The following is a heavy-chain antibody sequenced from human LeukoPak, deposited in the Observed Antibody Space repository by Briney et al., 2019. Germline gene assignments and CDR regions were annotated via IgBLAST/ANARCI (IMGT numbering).Heavy chain of an antibody. CDR3: ARDWVDFWSGPYYFDH. CDR2: INPNSGGT. CDR1: GYTFTGYY. J-gene: IGHJ4*02. D-gene: IGHD3-3*01. Sequence: ASVKVSCKASGYTFTGYYMHWVRQAPGQGLEWMGWINPNSGGTNYAQKFQGRVTMTRDTSISTAYMELSRLRSDDTAVYYCARDWVDFWSGPYYFDHWGQGTLVTVSS. V-gene: IGHV1-2*02.